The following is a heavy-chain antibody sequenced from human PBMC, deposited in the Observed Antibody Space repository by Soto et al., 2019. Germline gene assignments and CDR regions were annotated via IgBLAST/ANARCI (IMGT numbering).Heavy chain of an antibody. CDR2: ISGFSGNT. CDR1: GYTFNFYG. CDR3: ARIGVSSGHESPDFDS. J-gene: IGHJ4*02. D-gene: IGHD3-16*01. V-gene: IGHV1-18*01. Sequence: QVQLVQSGAEVKKPGASVKVSCKASGYTFNFYGITWVRQAPGQGLEWMGWISGFSGNTNYAADLQGRVTMTTDTSTGTAYMALRGLRSDDTAVYYCARIGVSSGHESPDFDSWGQGTLVTVSS.